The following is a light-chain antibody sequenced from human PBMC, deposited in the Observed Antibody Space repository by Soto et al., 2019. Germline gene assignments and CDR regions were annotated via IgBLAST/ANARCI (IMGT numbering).Light chain of an antibody. V-gene: IGLV1-40*01. CDR2: GNS. Sequence: QSVLTQPPSVSGAPGQRVTISCTGSSSNIGAGYDVHWYQQLPGTAPKLLIYGNSNRPSGVPDRFSGSKSGTSASLAITGLQAGDEAIYYCQSYEIILKGVLFGGGTKLPVL. CDR3: QSYEIILKGVL. CDR1: SSNIGAGYD. J-gene: IGLJ2*01.